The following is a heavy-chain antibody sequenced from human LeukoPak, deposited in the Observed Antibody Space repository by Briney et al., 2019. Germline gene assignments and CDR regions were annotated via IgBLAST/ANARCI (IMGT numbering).Heavy chain of an antibody. CDR3: ARDFRGGYDFWSGYYTPYYFDY. V-gene: IGHV3-23*01. CDR2: ISNSGGDT. Sequence: GGSLRLSCAASGFTFSNYAMSWVRQAPGRGLEWVLGISNSGGDTQYADSVKGRFTISRDNSKNTLYLQMNSLRAEDTAVYYCARDFRGGYDFWSGYYTPYYFDYWGQGTLVTVSP. D-gene: IGHD3-3*01. CDR1: GFTFSNYA. J-gene: IGHJ4*02.